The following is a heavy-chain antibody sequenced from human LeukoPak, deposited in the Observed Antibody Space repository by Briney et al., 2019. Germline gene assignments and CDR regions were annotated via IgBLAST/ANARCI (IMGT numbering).Heavy chain of an antibody. D-gene: IGHD2-21*02. CDR1: GGSISSSPYY. CDR3: AGAYCGGDCYSGRAFDI. V-gene: IGHV4-39*07. J-gene: IGHJ3*02. CDR2: IYYSGTT. Sequence: SETLSLTCTVSGGSISSSPYYWGWIRQPPGKGLEWIGSIYYSGTTHYSPSLESRVTISVDTSKNQFSLKLSSVTAADTAVYYCAGAYCGGDCYSGRAFDIWGQGTMVTVSS.